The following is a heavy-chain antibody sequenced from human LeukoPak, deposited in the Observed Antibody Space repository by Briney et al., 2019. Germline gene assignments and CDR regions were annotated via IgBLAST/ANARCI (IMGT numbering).Heavy chain of an antibody. CDR2: ISAYNGNT. D-gene: IGHD6-19*01. CDR3: ARDLDSGWYDYYMDV. V-gene: IGHV1-18*01. J-gene: IGHJ6*03. Sequence: ASVKVSCKASGYTFTSYGISWVRQAPGQGLEWMGWISAYNGNTNYAQKLQGRVTMTTDTSTSTAYMELSRLRSDDTAVYYCARDLDSGWYDYYMDVWGKGTTVTVSS. CDR1: GYTFTSYG.